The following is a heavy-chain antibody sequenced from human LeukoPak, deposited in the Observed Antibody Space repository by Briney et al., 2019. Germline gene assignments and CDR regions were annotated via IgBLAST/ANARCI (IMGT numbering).Heavy chain of an antibody. J-gene: IGHJ4*02. CDR1: GGSISSGSYY. CDR2: IYYSGST. D-gene: IGHD3-22*01. Sequence: PSETLSLTCTVSGGSISSGSYYWGWIRQPPGKGLEWIGSIYYSGSTYYNPSLKSRVTISVDTSKNQFSLKLSSVTAADTAVYYCAHAHSGYYDSSGHYKHNFDYWGQGTLVTVSS. V-gene: IGHV4-39*01. CDR3: AHAHSGYYDSSGHYKHNFDY.